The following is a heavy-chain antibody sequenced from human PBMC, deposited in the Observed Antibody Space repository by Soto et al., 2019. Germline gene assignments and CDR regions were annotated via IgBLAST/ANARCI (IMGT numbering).Heavy chain of an antibody. D-gene: IGHD3-9*01. CDR2: INGGNGNT. J-gene: IGHJ6*02. V-gene: IGHV1-3*01. Sequence: ASVKVSCKANGYTFRNYAMHWVRQAPGQGLGWMGWINGGNGNTKYSQKFQGRVTITRDTSASTAYMELSSLRSEDTAVYYCARDGPIYDILSARYFYGMDVWGQGTTVTVSS. CDR1: GYTFRNYA. CDR3: ARDGPIYDILSARYFYGMDV.